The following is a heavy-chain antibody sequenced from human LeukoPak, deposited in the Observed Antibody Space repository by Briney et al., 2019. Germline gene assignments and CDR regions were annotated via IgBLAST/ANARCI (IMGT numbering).Heavy chain of an antibody. V-gene: IGHV4-4*07. J-gene: IGHJ4*02. CDR1: GDSVSSYY. Sequence: PSETLSLTCTVSGDSVSSYYWSWIRQPAGNRLEWIGRISTSGSARYNPSLKSRVTLSMDTSKNQISLNVKSVTAADTAVYYCTGESYRTSFLFDLWGQGTLVTVSS. D-gene: IGHD5-12*01. CDR3: TGESYRTSFLFDL. CDR2: ISTSGSA.